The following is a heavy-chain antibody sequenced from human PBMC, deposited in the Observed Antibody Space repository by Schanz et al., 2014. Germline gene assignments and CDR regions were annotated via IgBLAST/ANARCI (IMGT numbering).Heavy chain of an antibody. CDR2: ISHDGYST. CDR1: GFTFSIYA. Sequence: VQLVESGGGLVQPGGSLRLSCSASGFTFSIYAMHWVRQAPGKGLEYVSAISHDGYSTYYADSVKGRFTISIDNAKNSLFLQMNSLRAEDTAVYYCLAPDYGMDVWGQGTTVTVSS. CDR3: LAPDYGMDV. J-gene: IGHJ6*02. V-gene: IGHV3-64*04.